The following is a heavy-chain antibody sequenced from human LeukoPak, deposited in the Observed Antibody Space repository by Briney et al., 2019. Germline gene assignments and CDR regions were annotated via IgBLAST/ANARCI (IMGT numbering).Heavy chain of an antibody. CDR1: GFTFSSYE. CDR2: ISSSGSTI. CDR3: ARARLVATTEPFDY. D-gene: IGHD5-12*01. V-gene: IGHV3-48*03. J-gene: IGHJ4*02. Sequence: GGSLRLSCAASGFTFSSYEMNWVRQAPGKGLEWVSYISSSGSTIYYADSVKGRFTISRDNAKKSMYLQMNSLRAEDTAVYYCARARLVATTEPFDYWGQGTLVTVSS.